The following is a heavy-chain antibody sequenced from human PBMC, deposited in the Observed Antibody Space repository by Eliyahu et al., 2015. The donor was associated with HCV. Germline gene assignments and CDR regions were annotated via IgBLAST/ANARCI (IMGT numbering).Heavy chain of an antibody. Sequence: QVQLVQSGAEVKKPGSSVKVSCXASGGTFSSYAISWVRQAPGQGXEWMGGIIPIFGTANYAQKFQGRVTITADESTSTAYMELSSLRSEDTAVYYCARADLGYCSGGSCYPEFNYWGQGTLVTVSS. D-gene: IGHD2-15*01. J-gene: IGHJ4*02. CDR3: ARADLGYCSGGSCYPEFNY. CDR2: IIPIFGTA. V-gene: IGHV1-69*01. CDR1: GGTFSSYA.